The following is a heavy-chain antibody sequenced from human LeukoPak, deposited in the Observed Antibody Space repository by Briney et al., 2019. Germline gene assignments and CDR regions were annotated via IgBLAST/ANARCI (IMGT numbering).Heavy chain of an antibody. CDR2: ITRDSIYT. CDR1: GFTFNNYN. D-gene: IGHD3-9*01. Sequence: GGSLRLSCAASGFTFNNYNMNWVRQTPGKGLEWVSSITRDSIYTFYADSVRGRFTISRDNAKNSLYLQMNSLRAEDTAVYYCARYYDILTGYSLGSDPWGQGTLVTVSS. V-gene: IGHV3-21*01. CDR3: ARYYDILTGYSLGSDP. J-gene: IGHJ5*02.